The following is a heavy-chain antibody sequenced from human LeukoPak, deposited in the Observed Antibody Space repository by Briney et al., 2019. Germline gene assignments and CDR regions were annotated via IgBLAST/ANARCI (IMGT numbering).Heavy chain of an antibody. V-gene: IGHV3-23*01. CDR1: GFTFSSYA. Sequence: PGGSLRLSCAASGFTFSSYAMRWVRQAPGKGLEWVSAISGIGGSTYYADSVKGRFTISRDNSKNTLYLQMNSLRAEDTAVYYCAINFMSSGWHARNELIADYWGQGTLVTVSS. J-gene: IGHJ4*02. D-gene: IGHD6-19*01. CDR2: ISGIGGST. CDR3: AINFMSSGWHARNELIADY.